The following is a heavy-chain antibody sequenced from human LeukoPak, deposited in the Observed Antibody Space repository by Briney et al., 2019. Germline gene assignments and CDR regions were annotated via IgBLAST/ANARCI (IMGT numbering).Heavy chain of an antibody. CDR3: ARDLYSSGWYGIH. D-gene: IGHD6-19*01. J-gene: IGHJ4*02. CDR1: GFALSSNY. CDR2: LYSGGDT. V-gene: IGHV3-53*01. Sequence: GSLRLSCAASGFALSSNYVGWVRQAPGKGLHWVSLLYSGGDTYYADSVKGRLTISRDTSKNTLYLQMNSLRADDTAVYYCARDLYSSGWYGIHWGQGTLVTVSS.